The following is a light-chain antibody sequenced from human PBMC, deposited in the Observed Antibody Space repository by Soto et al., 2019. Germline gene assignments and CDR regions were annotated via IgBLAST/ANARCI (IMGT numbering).Light chain of an antibody. CDR2: FAF. Sequence: DIQMTQSPSSVSASVGDRVTITCRASQGINSRLAWYQQKPGKAPKLLIYFAFNLESGVPSRFIGSGSGTDFTLTIISLQPEDFATYYCQQVDSLPRTFGGGTKVEMK. J-gene: IGKJ4*01. CDR3: QQVDSLPRT. V-gene: IGKV1-12*01. CDR1: QGINSR.